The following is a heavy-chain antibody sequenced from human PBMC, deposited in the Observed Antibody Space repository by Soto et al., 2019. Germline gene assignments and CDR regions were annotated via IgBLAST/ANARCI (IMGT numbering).Heavy chain of an antibody. CDR2: MNPNSGNT. V-gene: IGHV1-8*01. CDR1: GYTFTSYD. Sequence: QVQLVQSGAEVKKPGASVKVSCKASGYTFTSYDINWVRQATGQGLEWMGWMNPNSGNTGYAQKFQGGVTMTRNTSISTAYMELSSLRSEDTAVYYWARERSSGWYVDYWGQGTLVTVSS. CDR3: ARERSSGWYVDY. J-gene: IGHJ4*02. D-gene: IGHD6-19*01.